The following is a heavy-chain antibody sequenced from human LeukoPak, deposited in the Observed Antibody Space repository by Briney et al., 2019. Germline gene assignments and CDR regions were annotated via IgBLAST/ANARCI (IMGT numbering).Heavy chain of an antibody. CDR2: IYYSGST. Sequence: SETLSLTCTVSGDSISGYYWTWIRQPPGKGLEWIGSIYYSGSTYYNPSLKSRVTISVDTSKNQFSLKLSSVTAADTAVYYCARTYCGGGSCDTMNYYYYYIDVWGKGTTVTVSS. D-gene: IGHD2-15*01. V-gene: IGHV4-38-2*02. CDR1: GDSISGYY. CDR3: ARTYCGGGSCDTMNYYYYYIDV. J-gene: IGHJ6*03.